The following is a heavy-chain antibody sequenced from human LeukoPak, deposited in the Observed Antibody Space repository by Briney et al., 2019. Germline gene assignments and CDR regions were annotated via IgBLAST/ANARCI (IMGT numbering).Heavy chain of an antibody. D-gene: IGHD4-17*01. CDR3: ARSAVTTWPFDY. J-gene: IGHJ4*02. Sequence: ASVKVSCKASGYTFTSYYMHWVRQAPGQGLEWMGIINPSGGSTSYAQKFQGRVTMTRDMSTSTVYMELSSLRSEDTAVYYCARSAVTTWPFDYWGQGTLVTVSS. CDR2: INPSGGST. V-gene: IGHV1-46*01. CDR1: GYTFTSYY.